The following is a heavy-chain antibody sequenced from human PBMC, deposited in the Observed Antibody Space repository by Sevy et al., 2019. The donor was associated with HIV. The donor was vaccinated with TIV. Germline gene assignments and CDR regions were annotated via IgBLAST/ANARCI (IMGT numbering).Heavy chain of an antibody. CDR2: IRRNSYEPYGGTT. D-gene: IGHD4-17*01. CDR3: TRGLATVDTPEYHFDY. J-gene: IGHJ4*02. Sequence: GGSLRLSCTSTGFTFADYAMSWFRQAPGKGLEWVAFIRRNSYEPYGGTTEYAAPVKGRFTISRDDSKSSVHLQMNSLKTEDTAVYFCTRGLATVDTPEYHFDYWGQGTLVTVSS. CDR1: GFTFADYA. V-gene: IGHV3-49*03.